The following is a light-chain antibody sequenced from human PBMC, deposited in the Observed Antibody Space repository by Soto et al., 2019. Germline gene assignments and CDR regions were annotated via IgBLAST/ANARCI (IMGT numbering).Light chain of an antibody. CDR2: EVS. V-gene: IGLV2-14*01. CDR3: SSYTSSSTSYV. CDR1: SSDVGGYNY. Sequence: QSVLTQPASVSGSPGQSITISCTGTSSDVGGYNYVSWYQQHPGKAPKLMIYEVSNRPLGVSNRFSGSKSGNTASLTISGLQAEDEADYFCSSYTSSSTSYVFGTGTKVTVL. J-gene: IGLJ1*01.